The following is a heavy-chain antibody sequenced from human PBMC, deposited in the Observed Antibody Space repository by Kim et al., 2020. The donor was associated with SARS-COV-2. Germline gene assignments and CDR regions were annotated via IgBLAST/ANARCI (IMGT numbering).Heavy chain of an antibody. Sequence: SETLSLTCAVYGGSFSGYYWSWIRQPPGKGLEWIGEINHSGSTNYNPSLKSRVTIPVDTPKNQFSLKLSPVTAADTAVYYCPRGSITMVRGVKGLRWFDP. CDR3: PRGSITMVRGVKGLRWFDP. J-gene: IGHJ5*02. CDR1: GGSFSGYY. D-gene: IGHD3-10*01. V-gene: IGHV4-34*01. CDR2: INHSGST.